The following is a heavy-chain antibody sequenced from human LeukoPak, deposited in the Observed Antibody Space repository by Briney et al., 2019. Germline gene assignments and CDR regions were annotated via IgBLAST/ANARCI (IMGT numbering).Heavy chain of an antibody. D-gene: IGHD3-3*01. Sequence: SQTLSLTCTVAGGSISRGGYYWSWLRQHPGKGLEWIGYIYYSGSTYYNPSLKSRVTISVDTSKNQFSLKLSSVTAADTAVYYCARGSDDFWSGYYYYYGMDVWGQGTTVTVSS. CDR3: ARGSDDFWSGYYYYYGMDV. J-gene: IGHJ6*02. CDR1: GGSISRGGYY. V-gene: IGHV4-31*03. CDR2: IYYSGST.